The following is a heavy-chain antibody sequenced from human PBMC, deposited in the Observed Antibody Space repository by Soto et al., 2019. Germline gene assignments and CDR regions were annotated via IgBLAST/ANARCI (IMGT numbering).Heavy chain of an antibody. D-gene: IGHD6-13*01. V-gene: IGHV3-21*01. CDR3: ARDASSLDYYYYGMDV. Sequence: GSLRLSCAASGFTFSSYSMNWVRQAPGKGLEWVSSISSSSSYIYYADSVKGRFTISRDNAKNSLYLQMNSLRAEDTAVYYCARDASSLDYYYYGMDVWGQGATVTVSS. CDR1: GFTFSSYS. CDR2: ISSSSSYI. J-gene: IGHJ6*02.